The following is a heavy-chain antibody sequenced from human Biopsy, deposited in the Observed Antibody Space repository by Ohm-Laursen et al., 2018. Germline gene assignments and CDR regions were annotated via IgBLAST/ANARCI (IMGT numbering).Heavy chain of an antibody. CDR1: GESMGTYY. D-gene: IGHD3-3*01. CDR3: ARQVDFWSGYVDY. J-gene: IGHJ4*02. CDR2: IYYSGTT. V-gene: IGHV4-59*08. Sequence: TLSLTCTVSGESMGTYYWSWIRQPPGKVMEWIASIYYSGTTHKNPSLKSRVTISVDTSKNQFSLKLSSVTAADTAVYYCARQVDFWSGYVDYWGQGALVAVSS.